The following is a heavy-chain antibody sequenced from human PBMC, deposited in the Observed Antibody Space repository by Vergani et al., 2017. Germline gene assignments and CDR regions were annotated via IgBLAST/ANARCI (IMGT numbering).Heavy chain of an antibody. CDR1: GGTFSSYA. CDR3: ASDGRGLDEYFQH. Sequence: QVQLVQSGAEVKKPGSSVKVSCKASGGTFSSYAISWVGQAPGQGLEWMGRIIPIFGTANYAQKFQGRVTITADESSSTAYMELSSRRSEDTAVYYCASDGRGLDEYFQHWGQGTLVTVSS. D-gene: IGHD5-24*01. CDR2: IIPIFGTA. J-gene: IGHJ1*01. V-gene: IGHV1-69*18.